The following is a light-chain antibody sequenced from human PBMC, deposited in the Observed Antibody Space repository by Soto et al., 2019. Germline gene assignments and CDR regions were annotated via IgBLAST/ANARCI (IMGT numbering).Light chain of an antibody. J-gene: IGKJ1*01. V-gene: IGKV1-6*01. CDR3: LQDYNYQWT. Sequence: AIQMTQSPSSLSASVGDRVTITCRASQGIRNDLGWYQQKPGKAPKLLIYAASSLQSGVPSRFSGSGSGTDFTLTISSLQPEDFSTYYCLQDYNYQWTFGQGTKVEIK. CDR2: AAS. CDR1: QGIRND.